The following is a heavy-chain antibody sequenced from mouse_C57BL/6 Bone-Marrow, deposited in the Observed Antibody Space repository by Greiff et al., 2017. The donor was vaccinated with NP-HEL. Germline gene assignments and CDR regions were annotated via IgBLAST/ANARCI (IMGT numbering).Heavy chain of an antibody. CDR1: GYTFTSYN. CDR3: ARRQLRLDYFDY. J-gene: IGHJ2*01. D-gene: IGHD3-2*02. Sequence: QVQLQQSGAELVRPGASVKMSCKASGYTFTSYNMHWVKQTPNQGLEWIGAIYPGNGDTPSNQKFRGKAPLPEDNSSSTAYMQLSSLTSEDSAVYFCARRQLRLDYFDYWGQGTTLTVSS. V-gene: IGHV1-12*01. CDR2: IYPGNGDT.